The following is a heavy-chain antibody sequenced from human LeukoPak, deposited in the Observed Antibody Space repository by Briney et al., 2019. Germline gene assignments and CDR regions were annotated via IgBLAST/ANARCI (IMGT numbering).Heavy chain of an antibody. CDR2: IYSGGST. V-gene: IGHV3-53*01. J-gene: IGHJ4*02. CDR1: GFTVSSNY. D-gene: IGHD1-26*01. CDR3: ARDSRRRGYFDY. Sequence: GGSLRLSCAASGFTVSSNYMSWVRQAPGEGLEWVSVIYSGGSTYYADSVKGRFTISRDNSKNTLYLQMNSLRAEDTAVYYCARDSRRRGYFDYWGQGTLVTVSS.